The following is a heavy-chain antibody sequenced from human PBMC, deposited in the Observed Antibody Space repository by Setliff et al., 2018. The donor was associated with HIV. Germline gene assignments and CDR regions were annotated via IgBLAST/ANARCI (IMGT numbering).Heavy chain of an antibody. V-gene: IGHV3-30*03. CDR3: GYSYDTLTGYTFL. Sequence: GESLKISCSASGFTFNTYNMHWVRQAPGKGLEWVAVISYDGNKEDYADSVKGRFTISTDSSKNTLYLQMSSLRPEDTAVYYCGYSYDTLTGYTFLWGQGTLVTVSS. J-gene: IGHJ4*02. CDR2: ISYDGNKE. D-gene: IGHD3-9*01. CDR1: GFTFNTYN.